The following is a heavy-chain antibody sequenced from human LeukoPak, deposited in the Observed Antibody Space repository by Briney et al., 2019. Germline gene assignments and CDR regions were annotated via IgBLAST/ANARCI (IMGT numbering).Heavy chain of an antibody. V-gene: IGHV3-48*04. CDR2: ISSSGSTI. D-gene: IGHD5-12*01. Sequence: PGGSLRLSCAGSGFNFSSYSMSWVRQAPGKGLEWVSYISSSGSTIYYADSVKGRFTISRDNAKNSLYLQMNSLRAEDTAVYYCAREHSGYDFPGRDYYYMDVWGKGTTVTVSS. CDR1: GFNFSSYS. CDR3: AREHSGYDFPGRDYYYMDV. J-gene: IGHJ6*03.